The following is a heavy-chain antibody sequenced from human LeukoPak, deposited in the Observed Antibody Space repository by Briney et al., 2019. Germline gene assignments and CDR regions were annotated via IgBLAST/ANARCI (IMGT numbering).Heavy chain of an antibody. Sequence: SETLSLTCAVSGGSFSGYYWSWIRQPPGKGLEWIGEINHSGSTNYNPSLKSRVTISVDTSKNQFSLKLSSVTAADTAVYYCARGKAAAGLDYWGQGTLVTVSS. CDR1: GGSFSGYY. CDR2: INHSGST. J-gene: IGHJ4*02. CDR3: ARGKAAAGLDY. D-gene: IGHD6-13*01. V-gene: IGHV4-34*01.